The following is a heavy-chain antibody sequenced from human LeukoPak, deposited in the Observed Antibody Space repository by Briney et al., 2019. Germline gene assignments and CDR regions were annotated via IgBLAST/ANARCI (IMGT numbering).Heavy chain of an antibody. Sequence: GGSLRLSCAASGFTFSSYSMNWVRQAPGKGLEWVSSISSSSSYIYYADSVKGRFTTSRDNAKNSLYLQMNSLRAEDTAVYYCARVKSSRHDAFDIWGQGTMVTVSS. D-gene: IGHD6-13*01. CDR2: ISSSSSYI. V-gene: IGHV3-21*01. J-gene: IGHJ3*02. CDR3: ARVKSSRHDAFDI. CDR1: GFTFSSYS.